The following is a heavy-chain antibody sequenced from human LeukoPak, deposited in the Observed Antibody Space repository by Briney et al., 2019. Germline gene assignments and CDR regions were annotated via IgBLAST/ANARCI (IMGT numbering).Heavy chain of an antibody. D-gene: IGHD3-3*01. CDR1: GFTVSSNY. CDR2: IYSGGST. CDR3: ARGGITIFGVVTPLDL. J-gene: IGHJ4*02. Sequence: QTGGSLRLSCAASGFTVSSNYMSWVRQAPGKGLEWVSVIYSGGSTYYADSVKGRFTISRDNSKNTLYLQMNSLRAEDTAVYYCARGGITIFGVVTPLDLWGQGTLVTVSS. V-gene: IGHV3-53*01.